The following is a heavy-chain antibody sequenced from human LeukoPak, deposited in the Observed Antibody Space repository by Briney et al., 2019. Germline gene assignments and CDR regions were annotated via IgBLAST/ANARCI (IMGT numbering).Heavy chain of an antibody. CDR3: ARTIREQWLTIDY. Sequence: GGSLRLSCAASGFTFNNYWMNWVRQAPGKGLEWVANIKQDGSAKYYVDSVKGRFTISRDNAKNSLYLQMNSLGAEDTAVYYCARTIREQWLTIDYWGQGTLVTFSS. CDR1: GFTFNNYW. D-gene: IGHD6-19*01. V-gene: IGHV3-7*04. J-gene: IGHJ4*02. CDR2: IKQDGSAK.